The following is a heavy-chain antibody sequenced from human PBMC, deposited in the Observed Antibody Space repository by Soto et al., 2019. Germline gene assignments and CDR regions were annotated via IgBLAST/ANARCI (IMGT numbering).Heavy chain of an antibody. CDR3: AKDLQGNCSSTSCYHAYFAY. Sequence: GWSLRLCCAASGFTVSSYAMSLFRQAPGKGLEWVSAISGSGGSTYYADSVKGRFTISRDNSKNTLYLQMNSLRAEDTAVYYCAKDLQGNCSSTSCYHAYFAYWGKGTLVPVSS. V-gene: IGHV3-23*01. CDR2: ISGSGGST. J-gene: IGHJ4*02. CDR1: GFTVSSYA. D-gene: IGHD2-2*01.